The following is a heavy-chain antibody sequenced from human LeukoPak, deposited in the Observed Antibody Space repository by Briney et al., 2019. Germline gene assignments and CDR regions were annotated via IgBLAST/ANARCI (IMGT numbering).Heavy chain of an antibody. D-gene: IGHD3-10*02. J-gene: IGHJ6*04. V-gene: IGHV3-23*01. CDR3: AELGITMIGGV. CDR2: ISGSGGNS. Sequence: GGSLRLSCAASGFTFSSYGMSWVRQAPGKGLEWVSAISGSGGNSYYTDAVKGRFTISRDNSKNTLYMQMNSLRAEDTAVYYCAELGITMIGGVWGKGTTVTISS. CDR1: GFTFSSYG.